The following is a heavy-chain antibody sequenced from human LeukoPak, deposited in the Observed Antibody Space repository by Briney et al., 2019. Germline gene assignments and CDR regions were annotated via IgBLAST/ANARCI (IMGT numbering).Heavy chain of an antibody. CDR2: INEDGSGK. J-gene: IGHJ6*04. CDR3: ARDDGDV. CDR1: GFTFSNYW. V-gene: IGHV3-7*01. Sequence: GGSLRLSCVTSGFTFSNYWMKWVRQAPGKGLEWVASINEDGSGKFSVGSVKDRITISRDNTRNSLDLQINSLTVEDTAIYYCARDDGDVWGTGTTVTVSS.